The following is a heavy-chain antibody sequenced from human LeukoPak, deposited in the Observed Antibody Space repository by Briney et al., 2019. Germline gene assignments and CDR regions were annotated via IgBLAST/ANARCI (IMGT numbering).Heavy chain of an antibody. D-gene: IGHD1-26*01. Sequence: GGSLRLSCAASGFTFSSYEMNWVRQAPGKGLEWVSYISSSGSTTYYADSMKGRFTISRDNSKNSLYLQMNSLRAEVTAVYYCSTHRREPTKVRWFDSWGQGTLVTVSS. V-gene: IGHV3-48*03. J-gene: IGHJ5*01. CDR2: ISSSGSTT. CDR3: STHRREPTKVRWFDS. CDR1: GFTFSSYE.